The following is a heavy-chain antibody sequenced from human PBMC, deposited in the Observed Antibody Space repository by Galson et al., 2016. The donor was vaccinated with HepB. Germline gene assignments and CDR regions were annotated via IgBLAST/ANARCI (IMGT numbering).Heavy chain of an antibody. J-gene: IGHJ6*02. CDR2: ISAYNGNT. V-gene: IGHV1-18*01. CDR3: ARGPHDYGGNQGYYYYGMDV. Sequence: SVKVSCKASGYIFTSYDMNWVRQAPGQGLEWMGWISAYNGNTNYAQKLQGRVTMTTDTSTSTAYMELRSLRSDDTAVYYCARGPHDYGGNQGYYYYGMDVWGQGTTVTVSS. CDR1: GYIFTSYD. D-gene: IGHD4-23*01.